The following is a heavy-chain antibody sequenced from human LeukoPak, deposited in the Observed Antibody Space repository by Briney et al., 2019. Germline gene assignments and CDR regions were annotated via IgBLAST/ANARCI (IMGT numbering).Heavy chain of an antibody. D-gene: IGHD3-16*01. J-gene: IGHJ4*02. CDR3: ARGGTITWVEDY. Sequence: GGSLRLSCAASGFTLRSYWVDWGRQAPGKGLEWVAEINQDGSEKRYVDSVKGRFTISRDSTKNSVYLQMNSLRAEDTAVYYCARGGTITWVEDYWGQGTLVTVSS. V-gene: IGHV3-7*05. CDR2: INQDGSEK. CDR1: GFTLRSYW.